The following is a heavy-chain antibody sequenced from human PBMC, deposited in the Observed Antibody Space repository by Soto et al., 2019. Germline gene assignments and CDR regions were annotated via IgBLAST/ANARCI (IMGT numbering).Heavy chain of an antibody. CDR1: GFTFSSYW. Sequence: EVQLVESGGGLVQPGGSLRLSCAASGFTFSSYWMSWVRQAPGNGLEWVANIKKDGSEEYYVDSVKGRVTISRDNGKNSLYLQMNGLRAEDTAVYYCARDLTVTTAPTLYYYYGMDFWGQGTTVTVSS. CDR3: ARDLTVTTAPTLYYYYGMDF. D-gene: IGHD4-17*01. CDR2: IKKDGSEE. V-gene: IGHV3-7*03. J-gene: IGHJ6*02.